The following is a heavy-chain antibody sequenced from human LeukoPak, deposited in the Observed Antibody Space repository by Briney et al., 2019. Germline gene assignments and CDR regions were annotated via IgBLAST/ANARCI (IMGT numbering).Heavy chain of an antibody. CDR3: ARSVGATYYSCDY. D-gene: IGHD1-26*01. J-gene: IGHJ4*02. V-gene: IGHV5-51*01. CDR2: IYPGDSDT. Sequence: GESLKISCKGSGYSFTSYWMGWGRQMPGKGLEWMGIIYPGDSDTRYSPSFQGQVTISADKSISTAYLQWSSLKASDTAMYYCARSVGATYYSCDYWGQGTLVTVSS. CDR1: GYSFTSYW.